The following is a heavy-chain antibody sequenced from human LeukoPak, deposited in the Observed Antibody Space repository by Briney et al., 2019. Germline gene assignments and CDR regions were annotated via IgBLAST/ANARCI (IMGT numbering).Heavy chain of an antibody. Sequence: PSETLSLTCTVPGGSISSYYWSWIRQPPGKGLEWIGYIYYSGSTNYNPSLKSRVTISVDTSKNQFSLKLSSVTAADTAVYYCARVTAAAGTYYYYYMDVWGKGTTVTISS. J-gene: IGHJ6*03. V-gene: IGHV4-59*01. CDR3: ARVTAAAGTYYYYYMDV. CDR1: GGSISSYY. CDR2: IYYSGST. D-gene: IGHD6-13*01.